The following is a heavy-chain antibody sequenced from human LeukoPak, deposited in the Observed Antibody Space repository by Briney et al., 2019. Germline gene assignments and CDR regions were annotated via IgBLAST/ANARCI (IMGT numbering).Heavy chain of an antibody. V-gene: IGHV4-34*01. J-gene: IGHJ6*02. CDR1: GGSFRGYY. CDR2: INYSGIT. Sequence: LSETLSLTCGVYGGSFRGYYWSWIRQPRGKGLEWIGDINYSGITYYNPSLKSRVTISLDTSKNQFSLKVTSVTAADTAVYYCARGPFASDVWGQGSTFTASS. CDR3: ARGPFASDV.